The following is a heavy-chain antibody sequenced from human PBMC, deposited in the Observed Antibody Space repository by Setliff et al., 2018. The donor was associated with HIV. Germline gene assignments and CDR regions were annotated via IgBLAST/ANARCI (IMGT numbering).Heavy chain of an antibody. V-gene: IGHV4-39*01. CDR3: ARHPPYCSGGSCYRGKGYYFDY. CDR2: IYYSGST. Sequence: SETLSLTCTVSGGSISSIGYYWGWIRQPPGKGLEWIGSIYYSGSTYYNPSLKSRVTISVDRSKNQFSLKLNSVTAADTAMYYCARHPPYCSGGSCYRGKGYYFDYWGQGTLVTVSS. D-gene: IGHD2-15*01. J-gene: IGHJ4*02. CDR1: GGSISSIGYY.